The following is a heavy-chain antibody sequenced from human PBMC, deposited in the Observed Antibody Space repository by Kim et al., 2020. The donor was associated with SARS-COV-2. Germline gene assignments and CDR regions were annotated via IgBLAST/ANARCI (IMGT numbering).Heavy chain of an antibody. CDR2: FDPEDGET. J-gene: IGHJ4*02. CDR3: ATVYTSVGGDY. CDR1: GYALTDLS. Sequence: ASVKVSCKVSGYALTDLSIHWVRQAPGKGLEWMGGFDPEDGETIFAQKFQGRVTMTEDTSTDTAYMELSSLRSEDTAVYFCATVYTSVGGDYWGQGSLVTVSS. D-gene: IGHD3-22*01. V-gene: IGHV1-24*01.